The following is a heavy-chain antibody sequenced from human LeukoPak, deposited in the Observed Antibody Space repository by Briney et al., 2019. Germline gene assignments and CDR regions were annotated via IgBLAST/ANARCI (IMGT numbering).Heavy chain of an antibody. CDR1: GFTFSSYA. D-gene: IGHD1-26*01. Sequence: GGSLRLSCKASGFTFSSYAMHWVRQAPGQGLEWVAVITSDGSTKYYAQSVKGRFTISRDNSKNTLYLQMNSLRAEDTAVYYCAKGRELLFDPDDDWGQGSLVTVAS. J-gene: IGHJ4*02. CDR3: AKGRELLFDPDDD. V-gene: IGHV3-30*04. CDR2: ITSDGSTK.